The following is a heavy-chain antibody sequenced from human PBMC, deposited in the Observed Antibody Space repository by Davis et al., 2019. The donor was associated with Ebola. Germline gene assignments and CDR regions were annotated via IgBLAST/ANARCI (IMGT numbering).Heavy chain of an antibody. CDR3: ARRLAIRNDAFDV. V-gene: IGHV5-51*01. D-gene: IGHD2-21*01. CDR1: GYKFTNSW. J-gene: IGHJ3*01. CDR2: IYPIDSDT. Sequence: GESLKISCKGSGYKFTNSWIAWVRQMPGKGLELMGIIYPIDSDTRYSPSFQGQVTISVDKSTTAAYLQWSSLRASDTAIYYCARRLAIRNDAFDVWGQGTMVTVSS.